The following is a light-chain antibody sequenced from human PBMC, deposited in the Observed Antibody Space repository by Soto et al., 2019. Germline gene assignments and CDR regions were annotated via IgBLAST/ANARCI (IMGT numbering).Light chain of an antibody. V-gene: IGKV3-20*01. CDR1: QSVSRNY. Sequence: EIVLTQSPGTLSFSPGERASLSCRASQSVSRNYVAWYQLRSGQPPRLLIYDSSTRATGIPDRFSGSGSGADFTLTISRLEPGDFAVYFCQQYGRIPLTFGGGPRVEIK. J-gene: IGKJ4*01. CDR3: QQYGRIPLT. CDR2: DSS.